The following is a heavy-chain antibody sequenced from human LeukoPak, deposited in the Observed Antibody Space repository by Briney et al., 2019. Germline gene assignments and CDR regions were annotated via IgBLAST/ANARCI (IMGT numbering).Heavy chain of an antibody. V-gene: IGHV3-23*01. CDR3: AKNGERGAYCSGGTCYPYFYYYMDV. Sequence: GGSLRLSCAASGFTFSSYGMSWVRQPPGKGLEWVSAISTTGGTTYYAGSVKGRFTISRDNSRNTLYLQVNSLRAEDMAIYYCAKNGERGAYCSGGTCYPYFYYYMDVWGKGTTVTFSS. J-gene: IGHJ6*03. D-gene: IGHD2-15*01. CDR1: GFTFSSYG. CDR2: ISTTGGTT.